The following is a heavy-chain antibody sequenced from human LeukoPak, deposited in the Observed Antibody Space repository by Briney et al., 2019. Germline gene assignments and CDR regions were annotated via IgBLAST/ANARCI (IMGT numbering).Heavy chain of an antibody. Sequence: GGSLRLSCAASGFTFSSYAMHWVRQAPGKGLEWVAVISYDGSNKYYADSVKGRFTISRDNSKNTLYLQMNSLRAEDTAVYYCARWLSVGAYYYYGMDVWGLGTTVTVSS. V-gene: IGHV3-30-3*01. D-gene: IGHD1-26*01. CDR1: GFTFSSYA. CDR2: ISYDGSNK. J-gene: IGHJ6*02. CDR3: ARWLSVGAYYYYGMDV.